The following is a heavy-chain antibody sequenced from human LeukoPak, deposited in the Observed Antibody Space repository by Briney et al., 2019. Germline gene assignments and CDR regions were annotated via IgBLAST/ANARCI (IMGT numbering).Heavy chain of an antibody. Sequence: GGSLRLSCAASGFTFSSYGMHWVRQAPGKGLEWVAVISYDGSNKYYADSVKGRFTISRDNSKNTLYLQMNSLRAEDTAVYYCVKDQAPRGVAPYNSYDIWGQGTMVTVSS. V-gene: IGHV3-30*18. J-gene: IGHJ3*02. D-gene: IGHD2-8*02. CDR1: GFTFSSYG. CDR2: ISYDGSNK. CDR3: VKDQAPRGVAPYNSYDI.